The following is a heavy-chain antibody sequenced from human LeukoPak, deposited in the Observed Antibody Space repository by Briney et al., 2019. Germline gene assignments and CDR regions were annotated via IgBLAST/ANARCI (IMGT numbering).Heavy chain of an antibody. CDR2: INHSGST. CDR3: ARSGEDWCGGDCYSGDFDY. D-gene: IGHD2-21*02. J-gene: IGHJ4*02. V-gene: IGHV4-34*01. CDR1: GGSFSGYY. Sequence: SETLSLTCAVYGGSFSGYYWSWIRQPPGKGLEWIGEINHSGSTNYNPSLKSRVTISVDTSKNQFSLKLSSVTAADTAVYYCARSGEDWCGGDCYSGDFDYWGQGTLSPSPQ.